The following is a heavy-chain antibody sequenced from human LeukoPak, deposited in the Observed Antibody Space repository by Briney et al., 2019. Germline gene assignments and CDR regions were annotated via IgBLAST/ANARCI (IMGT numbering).Heavy chain of an antibody. CDR1: GFTFDDYG. Sequence: GGSLRLSCAASGFTFDDYGMSWVRQAPGKGLEWVANIKQDGSEKYYVDSVKGRFTISRDNAKNSLYLQMNSLRAEDTAVYYCARDLHDYGDYKGGYYYYMDVWGKGTTVTVSS. J-gene: IGHJ6*03. CDR3: ARDLHDYGDYKGGYYYYMDV. D-gene: IGHD4-17*01. CDR2: IKQDGSEK. V-gene: IGHV3-7*01.